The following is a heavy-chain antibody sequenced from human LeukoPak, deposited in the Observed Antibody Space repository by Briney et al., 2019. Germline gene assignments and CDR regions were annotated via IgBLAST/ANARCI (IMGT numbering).Heavy chain of an antibody. CDR3: ATKGPMVRPMGV. V-gene: IGHV4-34*01. CDR2: MNHSGNS. D-gene: IGHD3-10*01. Sequence: SETLSLTCAVYGASISTYYWSWIRQPPGKGLEWIGEMNHSGNSNYNPSPQSRVTISVDTSNNQFSLKLTSVTAADTAVYYCATKGPMVRPMGVWGKGTTVTVSS. CDR1: GASISTYY. J-gene: IGHJ6*03.